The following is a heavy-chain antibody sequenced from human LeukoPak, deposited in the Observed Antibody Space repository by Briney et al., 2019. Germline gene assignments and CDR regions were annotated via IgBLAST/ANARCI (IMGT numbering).Heavy chain of an antibody. CDR3: AKDLSVRTFDY. D-gene: IGHD4-17*01. CDR2: ISSSSRYI. Sequence: PGGSLRLSCSASGFTFSTYSMDWVRQAPGKGLEWVSSISSSSRYIYYADSVKGRFTISRDNAKNSLYLQMNSLRAEDTAVYYCAKDLSVRTFDYWGQGTLVTVSS. J-gene: IGHJ4*02. V-gene: IGHV3-21*04. CDR1: GFTFSTYS.